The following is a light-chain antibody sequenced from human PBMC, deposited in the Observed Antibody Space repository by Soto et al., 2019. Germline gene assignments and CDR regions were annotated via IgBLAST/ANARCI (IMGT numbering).Light chain of an antibody. CDR1: RSISDW. J-gene: IGKJ3*01. CDR3: QQLNSYPFT. V-gene: IGKV1-5*01. Sequence: DIQMTQSPSTLSPSVGDRVTITCRASRSISDWLAWYQQKPGKAPKLLIYAASTLQSGVPSRFSGSGSGTEFTLTISSLQPEDFATYYCQQLNSYPFTFGPGTKVDIK. CDR2: AAS.